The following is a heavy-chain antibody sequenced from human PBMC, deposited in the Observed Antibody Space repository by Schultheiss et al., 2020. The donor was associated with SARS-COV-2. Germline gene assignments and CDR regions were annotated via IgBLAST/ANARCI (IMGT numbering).Heavy chain of an antibody. Sequence: SVKVSCKASGGTFSSYAISWVRQAPGQGLEWMGRIIPIFGIANYAQKFQGRVTITADKSTSTAYMELSRLRSDDTAVYYCARDLNPGIAGALDYWGQGTLVTVSS. CDR1: GGTFSSYA. V-gene: IGHV1-69*04. J-gene: IGHJ4*02. CDR3: ARDLNPGIAGALDY. CDR2: IIPIFGIA. D-gene: IGHD6-19*01.